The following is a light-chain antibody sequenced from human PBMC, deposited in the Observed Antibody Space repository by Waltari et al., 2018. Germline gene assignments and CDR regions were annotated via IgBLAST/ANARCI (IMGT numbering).Light chain of an antibody. Sequence: DIHLTQSPSTLSASVGDRVTITCRASQNIDTWLAWYQQKPGKAPKLLIYKASYLQSGVPSRFSGRGSGTEFTLTIDSLQPDDFATYHCQQYNSYSCGFGPGTKVDLK. V-gene: IGKV1-5*03. J-gene: IGKJ3*01. CDR3: QQYNSYSCG. CDR2: KAS. CDR1: QNIDTW.